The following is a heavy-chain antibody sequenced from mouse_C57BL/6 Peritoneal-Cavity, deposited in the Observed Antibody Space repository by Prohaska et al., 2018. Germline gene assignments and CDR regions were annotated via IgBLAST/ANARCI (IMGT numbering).Heavy chain of an antibody. J-gene: IGHJ1*03. V-gene: IGHV11-2*01. CDR2: INADGSAI. D-gene: IGHD2-1*01. CDR3: RRYGNYCYFDV. Sequence: EVQLLETGGGLVQPGGSRGLSCEGSGFTFSGFWMSWVRQTPATTLEWIGDINADGSAINEGSSRKDRCIMFRDKDKSSMDLQRSNVRSEDTATYFCRRYGNYCYFDVWGTGTTVTVSS. CDR1: GFTFSGFW.